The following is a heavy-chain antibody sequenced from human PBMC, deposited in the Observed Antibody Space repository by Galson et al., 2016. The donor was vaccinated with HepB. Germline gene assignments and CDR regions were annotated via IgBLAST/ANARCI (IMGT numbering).Heavy chain of an antibody. Sequence: SLRLSCAGSGISFTNSWMNWVRQAPGKGLEWVGRIKSKTEGGTTDYAAPVEGRFTISRDDSKNTLYLQMNSLKSEDTAVYYCTRMRVWSGYRAYDYWGQGTRVSVSS. V-gene: IGHV3-15*07. J-gene: IGHJ4*02. CDR2: IKSKTEGGTT. CDR1: GISFTNSW. D-gene: IGHD3-3*01. CDR3: TRMRVWSGYRAYDY.